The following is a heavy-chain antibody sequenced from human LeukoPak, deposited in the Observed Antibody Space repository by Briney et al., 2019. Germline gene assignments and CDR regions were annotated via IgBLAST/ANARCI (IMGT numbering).Heavy chain of an antibody. J-gene: IGHJ4*02. Sequence: ASVKVSCKASGYIFTSYDINWVRQATGQRLEWLGWMSPNSGNTGYAQNFQGRVTMTRSTALSTAYMELSSLKSDDTAVYYCTRGPPNWGYDFWGQGTLVTVSS. CDR1: GYIFTSYD. D-gene: IGHD3/OR15-3a*01. V-gene: IGHV1-8*01. CDR3: TRGPPNWGYDF. CDR2: MSPNSGNT.